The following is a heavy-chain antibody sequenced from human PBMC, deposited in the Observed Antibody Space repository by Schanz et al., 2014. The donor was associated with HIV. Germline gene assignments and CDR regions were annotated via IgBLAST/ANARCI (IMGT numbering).Heavy chain of an antibody. CDR2: IRYDGSNR. J-gene: IGHJ4*02. CDR1: GFTFSSYG. D-gene: IGHD4-17*01. Sequence: QVQLVESGGGVVQPGRSLRLSCAASGFTFSSYGMYWVRQAPGKGLEWVAVIRYDGSNRYYADSVKGRFTISRDNSKNTLYLQMNSLRAEDTAVYYCYGDESGYWGQGTLVTVSS. V-gene: IGHV3-33*01. CDR3: YGDESGY.